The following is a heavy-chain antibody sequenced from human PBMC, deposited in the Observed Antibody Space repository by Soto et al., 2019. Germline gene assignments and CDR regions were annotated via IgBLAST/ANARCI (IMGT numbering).Heavy chain of an antibody. Sequence: AVKGYCNASGGTFSSYAISWLRQAPAQGLDCMGGIIPIFGTANYAQKFQGRVTIPADKSTSTAYMELSSLRSEETAVYYCASCTIGFNPARFSYYGMDVWGK. V-gene: IGHV1-69*06. D-gene: IGHD3-3*01. CDR1: GGTFSSYA. CDR3: ASCTIGFNPARFSYYGMDV. J-gene: IGHJ6*04. CDR2: IIPIFGTA.